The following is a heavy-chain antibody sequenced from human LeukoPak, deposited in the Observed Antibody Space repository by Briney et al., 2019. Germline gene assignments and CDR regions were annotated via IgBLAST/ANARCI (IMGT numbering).Heavy chain of an antibody. Sequence: SGGSLRLSCAASGFTFHNTAMHWVRQGRGKGLEWVSGISWNSGSMDYADSVKGRFTISRDNAKNTLYLQMNNLRPEDTAFYFCAKGRGISMIVVVIDSWGQGTQVTVSA. CDR3: AKGRGISMIVVVIDS. D-gene: IGHD3-22*01. CDR2: ISWNSGSM. CDR1: GFTFHNTA. J-gene: IGHJ5*01. V-gene: IGHV3-9*01.